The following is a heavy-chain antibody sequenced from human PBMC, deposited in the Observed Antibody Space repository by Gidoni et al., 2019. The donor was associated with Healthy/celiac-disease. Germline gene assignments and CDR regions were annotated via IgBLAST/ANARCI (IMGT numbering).Heavy chain of an antibody. CDR3: ARVKGSPIEHGDFDY. Sequence: QVQLVQSGAAVKKPGASVKVSCTASAYTFTGYDMHWVRQAPGPGLGWMGRINPNSGGTNYAQKFQGRVTMTRDTSISTAYMELSRLRADDTAVYYCARVKGSPIEHGDFDYWGQGTLVTVSS. V-gene: IGHV1-2*06. D-gene: IGHD4-17*01. J-gene: IGHJ4*02. CDR1: AYTFTGYD. CDR2: INPNSGGT.